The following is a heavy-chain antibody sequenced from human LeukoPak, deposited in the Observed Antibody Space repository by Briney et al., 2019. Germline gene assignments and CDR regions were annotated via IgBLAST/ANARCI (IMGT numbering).Heavy chain of an antibody. V-gene: IGHV1-69*04. CDR2: IIPILGIA. CDR3: ARHSSSWYKAHYYYYMDV. D-gene: IGHD6-13*01. Sequence: GSSVKVSCKASGGTFSSYAISWVRQAPGQGLEWMGRIIPILGIANYAQKFQGRVTITTDESTSTAYMELSSLRSEDTAVYYCARHSSSWYKAHYYYYMDVWGKGTTVTVSS. CDR1: GGTFSSYA. J-gene: IGHJ6*03.